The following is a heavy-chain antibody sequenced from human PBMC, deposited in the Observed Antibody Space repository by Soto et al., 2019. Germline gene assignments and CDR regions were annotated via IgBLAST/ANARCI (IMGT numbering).Heavy chain of an antibody. V-gene: IGHV4-39*07. CDR2: IFYSGST. CDR1: GGSISSSSYY. Sequence: SETLSLTCTVSGGSISSSSYYWGWIRQPPGKGLEWIGSIFYSGSTNYNPSLKSRVTISVDTSKNQFSLKLTSVTAADTAVYYCARDKITGLFDYWGQGTLVTVSS. CDR3: ARDKITGLFDY. J-gene: IGHJ4*02. D-gene: IGHD2-8*02.